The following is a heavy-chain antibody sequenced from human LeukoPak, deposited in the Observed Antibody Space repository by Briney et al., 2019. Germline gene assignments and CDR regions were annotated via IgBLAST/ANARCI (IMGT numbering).Heavy chain of an antibody. D-gene: IGHD1-7*01. J-gene: IGHJ4*02. CDR2: INPNSGGT. CDR3: ARGYNWNYYFDY. V-gene: IGHV1-2*04. CDR1: GYTFTGYY. Sequence: ASVKVSCKRSGYTFTGYYMHWVRQAPGQGLEWLGWINPNSGGTNYAQKFQGWVTKTRDTSISPAYMELSRLRSDDTAVYYCARGYNWNYYFDYWGQGTLVTVSS.